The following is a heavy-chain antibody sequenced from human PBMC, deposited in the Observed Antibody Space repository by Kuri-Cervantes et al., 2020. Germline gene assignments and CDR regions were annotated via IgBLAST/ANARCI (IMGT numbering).Heavy chain of an antibody. V-gene: IGHV1-46*01. J-gene: IGHJ4*02. Sequence: ASVKVSCKASGYTFSTYHIHWVRQAPGQGLEWMGKINPSGGSTTYAQRFQGRVTMTSDTATSTVYMDLSSLRSDDTAVYYCARGPSLYDSSGYYQNFDYWGQGTLVTVSS. D-gene: IGHD3-22*01. CDR1: GYTFSTYH. CDR3: ARGPSLYDSSGYYQNFDY. CDR2: INPSGGST.